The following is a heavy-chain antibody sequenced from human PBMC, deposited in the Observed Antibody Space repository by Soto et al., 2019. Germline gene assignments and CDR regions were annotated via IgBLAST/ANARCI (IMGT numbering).Heavy chain of an antibody. CDR3: ARSRSGAVADSFDY. V-gene: IGHV3-30-3*01. CDR2: ISRDGTNK. D-gene: IGHD3-10*01. J-gene: IGHJ4*02. Sequence: QVHLVASGGGVVHLGRSLTLSCAASGFTFNRHAIHWVRQAPGKGLEWVTVISRDGTNKYFADSVKGRFTISRDNAKNTVFLQMNSLRREDTAVYYCARSRSGAVADSFDYWGQGTLVTVSS. CDR1: GFTFNRHA.